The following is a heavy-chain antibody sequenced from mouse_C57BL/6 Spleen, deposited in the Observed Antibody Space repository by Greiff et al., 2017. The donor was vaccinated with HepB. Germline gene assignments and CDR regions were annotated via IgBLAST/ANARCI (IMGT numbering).Heavy chain of an antibody. J-gene: IGHJ2*01. V-gene: IGHV3-1*01. CDR1: GYSITSGYD. CDR2: ISYSGST. Sequence: VQLKESGPGMVKPSQSLSLTCTVTGYSITSGYDWHWIRHFPGNKLEWMGYISYSGSTNYNPSLKSRIFITHDTSKNHFFLKLNSVTTEDTATYYCARGNEVFDYWGQGTTLTVSS. CDR3: ARGNEVFDY.